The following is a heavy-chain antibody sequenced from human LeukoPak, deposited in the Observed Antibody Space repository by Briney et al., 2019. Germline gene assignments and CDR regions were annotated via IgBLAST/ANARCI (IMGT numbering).Heavy chain of an antibody. CDR1: GYSFTSYW. CDR3: ARQIDNSGSYLPYYFDY. J-gene: IGHJ4*02. V-gene: IGHV5-51*01. CDR2: IYPGDSDT. D-gene: IGHD3-10*01. Sequence: GESLKISCKGSGYSFTSYWIGWVRQMPGKGLEWMGIIYPGDSDTRYSPSFQGQVTISADKSISTAYLQWSSLKASDTAMYYCARQIDNSGSYLPYYFDYWGQGTLVTVSS.